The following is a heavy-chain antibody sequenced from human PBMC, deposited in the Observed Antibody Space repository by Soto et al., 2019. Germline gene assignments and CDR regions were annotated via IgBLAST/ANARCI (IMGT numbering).Heavy chain of an antibody. D-gene: IGHD3-22*01. Sequence: GGSLRLSCAASGFTFSYAMSWVRRAPGKGLEWVSAVSGSGGSTYYADSVKGRFTISRDNSKNTLFLQMNSLSAEDTAVYYFAKDSDFYDSSLYFDFWGQGTLVTVSS. CDR2: VSGSGGST. CDR3: AKDSDFYDSSLYFDF. V-gene: IGHV3-23*01. J-gene: IGHJ4*02. CDR1: GFTFSYA.